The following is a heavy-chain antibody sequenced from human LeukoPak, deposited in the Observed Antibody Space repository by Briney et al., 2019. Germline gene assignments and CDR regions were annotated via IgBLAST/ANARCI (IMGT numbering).Heavy chain of an antibody. CDR2: ISYDGSNK. CDR3: AKLSGSYDFDY. CDR1: GFTVSSNY. D-gene: IGHD1-26*01. J-gene: IGHJ4*02. V-gene: IGHV3-30*18. Sequence: GGSLRLSCAASGFTVSSNYMSWVRQAPGKGLEWVAVISYDGSNKYYADSVKGRFTISRDNSKNTLYLQMNSLRAEDTAVYYCAKLSGSYDFDYWGQGTLVTVSS.